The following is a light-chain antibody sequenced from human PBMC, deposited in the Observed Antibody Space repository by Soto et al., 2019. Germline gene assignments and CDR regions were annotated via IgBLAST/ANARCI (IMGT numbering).Light chain of an antibody. CDR2: GAS. J-gene: IGKJ4*01. Sequence: EIEMTQSPATLSVSPGERATLSCRASQSVSSHLAWYQHKPGQPPRLLLYGASIRLSGIPARFSGSGSGTEFTLTINSLQSEDFAVYYCQQYGSSVTFGGGTKVEIK. V-gene: IGKV3-15*01. CDR3: QQYGSSVT. CDR1: QSVSSH.